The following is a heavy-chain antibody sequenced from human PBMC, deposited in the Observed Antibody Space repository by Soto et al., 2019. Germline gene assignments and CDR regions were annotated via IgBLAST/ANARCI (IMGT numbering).Heavy chain of an antibody. Sequence: ASVKVSCKPSGYSFSDYFIQWVRQAPGQGLEWVAWINPKTAATNYAKKFPGRVSVTWDTSSTTAYMELTSLRPDDTAVYYCARIKWGLNYYNGMDVWGQGTTVTVSS. V-gene: IGHV1-2*02. CDR3: ARIKWGLNYYNGMDV. D-gene: IGHD1-26*01. CDR2: INPKTAAT. CDR1: GYSFSDYF. J-gene: IGHJ6*02.